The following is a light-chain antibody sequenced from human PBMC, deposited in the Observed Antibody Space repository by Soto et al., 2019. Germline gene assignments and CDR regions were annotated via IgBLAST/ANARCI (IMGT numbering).Light chain of an antibody. J-gene: IGKJ5*01. Sequence: ETVMTQSPATLSVSPGERATLSCRASQSVSSNLAWYQQKPGQAPRLLIYGASTRATGIPDRFSGSGCGTEFTLTISSLQSEDFAVYYCQQYNNWPPVTFGQGTRLEIK. CDR3: QQYNNWPPVT. CDR1: QSVSSN. V-gene: IGKV3-15*01. CDR2: GAS.